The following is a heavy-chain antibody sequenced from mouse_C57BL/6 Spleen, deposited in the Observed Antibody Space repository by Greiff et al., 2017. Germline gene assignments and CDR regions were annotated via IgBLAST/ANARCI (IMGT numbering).Heavy chain of an antibody. CDR3: ARGTFTDDFDY. V-gene: IGHV1-82*01. CDR2: IYPGDGDT. CDR1: GYAFSSSW. Sequence: VKLQESGPELVKPGASVKISCKASGYAFSSSWMNWVKQRPGKGLEWIGRIYPGDGDTNYNGKFKGKATLTADKFSSTAYMQLSSLTSEDSAVYFCARGTFTDDFDYWGQGTTLTVSS. D-gene: IGHD1-1*01. J-gene: IGHJ2*01.